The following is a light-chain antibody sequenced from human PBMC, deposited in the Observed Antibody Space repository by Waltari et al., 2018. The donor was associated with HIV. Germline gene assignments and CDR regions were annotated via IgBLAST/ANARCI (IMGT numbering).Light chain of an antibody. Sequence: DIQMTQSPSSLSASVRYRVAITCRTSQGIRTDLGWYQQKPGKAPKRLIHGASTLQSGVPSRCSGSGFGTEFTLTISSLQPEDSATYYCLQHNSYPWTFGQGTKVEIK. CDR2: GAS. CDR3: LQHNSYPWT. V-gene: IGKV1-17*01. J-gene: IGKJ1*01. CDR1: QGIRTD.